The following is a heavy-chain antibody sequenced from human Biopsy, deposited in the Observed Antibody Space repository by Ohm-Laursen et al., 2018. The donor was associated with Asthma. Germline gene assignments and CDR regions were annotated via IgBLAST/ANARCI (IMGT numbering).Heavy chain of an antibody. Sequence: PSDTLSLTCPVSGGSISSDYWSWIRQPPGKGLEWIGHIYYSGTTKYHPSLKSRVTISVDTSKNQFSLKLRSVTAADAAVYCCARGISRVTGLFDHFDSWGQGTLVTVSS. D-gene: IGHD2-21*02. CDR3: ARGISRVTGLFDHFDS. V-gene: IGHV4-59*07. CDR2: IYYSGTT. J-gene: IGHJ4*02. CDR1: GGSISSDY.